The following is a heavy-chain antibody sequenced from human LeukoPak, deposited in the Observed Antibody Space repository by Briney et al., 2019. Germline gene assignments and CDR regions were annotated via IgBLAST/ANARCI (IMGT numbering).Heavy chain of an antibody. CDR1: GYTFTSYY. Sequence: ASVKVSCKASGYTFTSYYMHWVRQAPGQGLEWMGIINPSGGSTGYAQKFQGRVTMTRDTSTSTVYMELSSLRSEDTAVYYCAREGSYYYGSGSYYGDWGQGTLVTVSS. V-gene: IGHV1-46*01. J-gene: IGHJ4*02. D-gene: IGHD3-10*01. CDR2: INPSGGST. CDR3: AREGSYYYGSGSYYGD.